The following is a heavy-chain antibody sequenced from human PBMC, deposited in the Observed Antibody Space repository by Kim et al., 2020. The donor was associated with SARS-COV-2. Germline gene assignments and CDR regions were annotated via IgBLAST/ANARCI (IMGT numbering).Heavy chain of an antibody. CDR3: ARDSSWQPAAIWDYYYYYMAV. V-gene: IGHV1-69*04. J-gene: IGHJ6*03. CDR1: GGTFSSYA. D-gene: IGHD2-2*02. Sequence: SVKVSCKSSGGTFSSYAISWVRQAPGQGLEWMGRIIPILGIANYAQKFQGRVTITADKSTSTAYMELSSLRSEDTAVYYCARDSSWQPAAIWDYYYYYMAVWGKGTPVTVSS. CDR2: IIPILGIA.